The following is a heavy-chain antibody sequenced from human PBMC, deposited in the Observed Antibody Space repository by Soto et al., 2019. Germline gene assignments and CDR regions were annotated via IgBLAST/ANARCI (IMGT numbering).Heavy chain of an antibody. CDR1: GSSISSYY. D-gene: IGHD2-15*01. J-gene: IGHJ5*02. CDR3: PAPIPLPDP. CDR2: IYYSGST. V-gene: IGHV4-59*12. Sequence: SETLSLTCTVSGSSISSYYWSWIRQPPGKGLEWIGYIYYSGSTNYNPSLKSRVTLSVDTSKNQFSLKLSSVTAADTAVYYCPAPIPLPDPWGQGTLVTVSS.